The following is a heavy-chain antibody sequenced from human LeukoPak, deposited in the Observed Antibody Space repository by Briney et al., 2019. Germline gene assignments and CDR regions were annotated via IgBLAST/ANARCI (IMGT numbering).Heavy chain of an antibody. V-gene: IGHV4-39*07. Sequence: SETLSLTCTVSGGSISSSSYYWGWIRQPPGKGLEWIGSIYYSGSTYYNPSLKSRVIISVDTSKNQFSLKLSSVTAADTAVYYGARDRTPAYSPNEHDYWGQGTLVTVSS. D-gene: IGHD2-15*01. CDR2: IYYSGST. J-gene: IGHJ4*02. CDR1: GGSISSSSYY. CDR3: ARDRTPAYSPNEHDY.